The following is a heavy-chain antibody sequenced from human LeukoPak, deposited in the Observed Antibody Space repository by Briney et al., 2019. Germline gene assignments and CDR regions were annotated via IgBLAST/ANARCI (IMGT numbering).Heavy chain of an antibody. D-gene: IGHD6-19*01. J-gene: IGHJ5*02. V-gene: IGHV4-39*06. CDR2: SYNTGST. Sequence: SETVSLTCTVSGGSISSRSYYWRWIRQPPGKGLGWNGRSYNTGSTYYNPTPKSRVTISVDTSKNQFTLKLSYVTAADTAVYYCAGQSVSSDNWVDPWGQGTLVTVSS. CDR3: AGQSVSSDNWVDP. CDR1: GGSISSRSYY.